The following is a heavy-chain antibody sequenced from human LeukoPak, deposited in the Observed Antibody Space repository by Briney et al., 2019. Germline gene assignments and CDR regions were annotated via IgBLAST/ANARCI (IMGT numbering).Heavy chain of an antibody. Sequence: GGSLRLSCAASGFTFSSYGMHWVRQAPGKGLEWLAFIRYDGSNKYYADSVKGRFTISRDNSKNTLYLQMNSLRAEDTAVYYCANVVGVIAARPSYWGQGTLVTVSS. V-gene: IGHV3-30*02. CDR3: ANVVGVIAARPSY. D-gene: IGHD6-6*01. CDR2: IRYDGSNK. J-gene: IGHJ4*02. CDR1: GFTFSSYG.